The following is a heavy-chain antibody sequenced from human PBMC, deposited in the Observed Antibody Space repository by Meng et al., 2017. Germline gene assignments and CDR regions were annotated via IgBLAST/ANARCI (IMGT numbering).Heavy chain of an antibody. CDR1: GFTFSSYA. D-gene: IGHD3-10*01. CDR3: AKVGATMVRGVIMGNYFDY. CDR2: ISGSGGST. V-gene: IGHV3-23*01. Sequence: GGSLRLSCAASGFTFSSYAMSWVRQAPGKGLEWVSAISGSGGSTYYADSVKGRFTISRDNSKNTLYLQMNSLRAEDTAVYYCAKVGATMVRGVIMGNYFDYWGQGPLVTVSS. J-gene: IGHJ4*02.